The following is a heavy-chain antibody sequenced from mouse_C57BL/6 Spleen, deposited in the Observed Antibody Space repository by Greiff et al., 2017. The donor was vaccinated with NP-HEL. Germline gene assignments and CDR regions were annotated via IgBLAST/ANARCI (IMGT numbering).Heavy chain of an antibody. J-gene: IGHJ2*01. CDR3: AREGGDYGSHLDY. CDR2: ISDGGSYT. D-gene: IGHD1-1*01. CDR1: GFTFSSYA. V-gene: IGHV5-4*01. Sequence: EVQGVESGGGLVKPGGSLKLSCAASGFTFSSYAMSWVRQTPEKRLEWVATISDGGSYTYYPDNVKGRFTISRDNAKNNLYLQMSHLKSEDTAMYYCAREGGDYGSHLDYWGQGTTLTGSS.